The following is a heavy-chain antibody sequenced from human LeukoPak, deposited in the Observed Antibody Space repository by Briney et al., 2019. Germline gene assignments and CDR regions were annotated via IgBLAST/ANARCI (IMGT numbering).Heavy chain of an antibody. D-gene: IGHD6-19*01. Sequence: GASVKVSCKASGGTFSSYAISWVRQAPGQGLEWMGRIIPILGIANYAQKFQGRVTITADKSTSTAYMELSSLRSEDTAVYYCAREVSSGWSLDYWGQGTLVTVSS. CDR3: AREVSSGWSLDY. CDR2: IIPILGIA. V-gene: IGHV1-69*04. J-gene: IGHJ4*02. CDR1: GGTFSSYA.